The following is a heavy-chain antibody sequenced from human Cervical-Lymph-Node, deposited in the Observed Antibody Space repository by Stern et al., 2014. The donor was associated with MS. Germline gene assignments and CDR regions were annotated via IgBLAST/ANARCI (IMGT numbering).Heavy chain of an antibody. CDR2: IDDIGRV. CDR1: GGSISRSNYY. CDR3: ARLIVPGRYYYYGLDV. J-gene: IGHJ6*02. V-gene: IGHV4-39*01. D-gene: IGHD1-26*01. Sequence: QLQLQESGPGLAKPSETLSLTCAASGGSISRSNYYGAWIRQSPGKGLEWIGNIDDIGRVYYSPSLKSRVTISVDTSKNQLPLRVNSVTAADTAVYYCARLIVPGRYYYYGLDVWGQGTTVTVSS.